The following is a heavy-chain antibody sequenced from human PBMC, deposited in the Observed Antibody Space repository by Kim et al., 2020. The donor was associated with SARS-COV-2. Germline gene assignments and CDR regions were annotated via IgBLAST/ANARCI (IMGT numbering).Heavy chain of an antibody. V-gene: IGHV3-74*01. Sequence: GGSLRLSCAASGFTFSSYWMHWVRQAPGKGLVWVSRINSDGSSTSYADSVKGRFTISRDNAKNTLYLQMNSLRAEDTAVYYCARDRGIVATMVYYYYYYCMDVWGQGTTVTVSS. CDR3: ARDRGIVATMVYYYYYYCMDV. J-gene: IGHJ6*02. CDR2: INSDGSST. D-gene: IGHD5-12*01. CDR1: GFTFSSYW.